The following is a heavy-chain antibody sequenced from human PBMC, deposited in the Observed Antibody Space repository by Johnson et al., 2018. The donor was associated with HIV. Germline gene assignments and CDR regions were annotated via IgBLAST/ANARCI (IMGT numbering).Heavy chain of an antibody. CDR1: GFTFSSYG. CDR2: IWYDGSND. V-gene: IGHV3-33*06. J-gene: IGHJ3*01. CDR3: AKDLFTEREDDVFDV. Sequence: QVQLVESGGGVVQPGRSLRLSCAASGFTFSSYGMHWVRQAPGKGLEWVAVIWYDGSNDYYTDSVKGRFIISRDNSKNTLYLQMNSLRAEDTAVYYCAKDLFTEREDDVFDVWGQGTMVTVSS. D-gene: IGHD1-26*01.